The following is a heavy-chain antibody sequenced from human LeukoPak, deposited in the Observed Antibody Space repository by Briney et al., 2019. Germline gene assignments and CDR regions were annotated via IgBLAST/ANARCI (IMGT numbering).Heavy chain of an antibody. J-gene: IGHJ4*02. CDR3: ARRIAAPSFDY. CDR2: ISASGGST. CDR1: GFTFSSYA. V-gene: IGHV3-23*01. Sequence: GGSLRLSCAASGFTFSSYAMSWVRQAPGKGLEWVSAISASGGSTYYADSVKGRFTISRDNSKNTLYLQMNSLRAEDTAVYYRARRIAAPSFDYWAQGTLVTVSS. D-gene: IGHD6-13*01.